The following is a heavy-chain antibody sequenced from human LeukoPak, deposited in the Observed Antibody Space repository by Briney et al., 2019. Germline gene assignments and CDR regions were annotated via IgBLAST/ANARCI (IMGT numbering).Heavy chain of an antibody. J-gene: IGHJ4*02. CDR2: ISAYNGNT. D-gene: IGHD3-22*01. Sequence: GASVKVSCKASGYTFTSYGISWVRQAPGQGLEWMGWISAYNGNTNYAQKLQGRVTMTTDTSTSTAYMELRSLRSDDTAVYYCALRGLYDSSGYYNNRGYFDYWGQGTLVTVSS. CDR3: ALRGLYDSSGYYNNRGYFDY. CDR1: GYTFTSYG. V-gene: IGHV1-18*01.